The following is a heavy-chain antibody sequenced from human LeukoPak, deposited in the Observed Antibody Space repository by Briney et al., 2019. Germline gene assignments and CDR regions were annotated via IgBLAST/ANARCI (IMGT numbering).Heavy chain of an antibody. J-gene: IGHJ4*02. CDR3: ARDGLYCSSTSCPADY. Sequence: GASVTVSCKASGYTFTSYGISWVRQAPGQGLEWMGWISAYNGNTNYAQKLQGRVTMTTDTSTSTAYMELRSLRSDDTAVYYCARDGLYCSSTSCPADYWGQGTLVTVSS. CDR2: ISAYNGNT. CDR1: GYTFTSYG. D-gene: IGHD2-2*01. V-gene: IGHV1-18*01.